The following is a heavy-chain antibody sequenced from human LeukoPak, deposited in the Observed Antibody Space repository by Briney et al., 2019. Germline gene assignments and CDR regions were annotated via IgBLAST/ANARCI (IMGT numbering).Heavy chain of an antibody. CDR1: GGSISSYY. CDR2: IYYSGST. D-gene: IGHD5-18*01. Sequence: PSETLSLTCAVSGGSISSYYWSWIRQPPGKGLEWIGYIYYSGSTNYNPSLKSRVTISVDMSKNQFSLKLSSVTAADTAVYYCARVVKAKRGYSYGPIDYWGQGTLVTVSS. V-gene: IGHV4-59*01. J-gene: IGHJ4*02. CDR3: ARVVKAKRGYSYGPIDY.